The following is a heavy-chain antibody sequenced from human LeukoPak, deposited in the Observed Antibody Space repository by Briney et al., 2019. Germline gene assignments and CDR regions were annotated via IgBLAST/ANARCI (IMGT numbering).Heavy chain of an antibody. CDR2: INPSGGST. CDR1: GYTFTSYY. Sequence: ASVKVSSKASGYTFTSYYMHWVRQAPGQGLEWMGIINPSGGSTSYAQKFQGRVTMTRDTSTSTVYMELSSLRSEDTAVYYCARKLGYSYGTPYFDYWGQGTLVTVSS. D-gene: IGHD5-18*01. CDR3: ARKLGYSYGTPYFDY. J-gene: IGHJ4*02. V-gene: IGHV1-46*01.